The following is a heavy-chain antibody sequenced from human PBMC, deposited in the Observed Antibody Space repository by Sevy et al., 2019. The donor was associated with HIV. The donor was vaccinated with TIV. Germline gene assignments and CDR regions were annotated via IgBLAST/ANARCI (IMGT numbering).Heavy chain of an antibody. CDR2: VKNDGST. Sequence: GGSLRLSCEGSGYTFSNYWMHWVRQAPGKGLEWVSRVKNDGSTAYADSVKGRFTISRDNAENTMSLQRNSLRVEDTALYYCVAANSWEDYWGQGTLVTVSS. CDR1: GYTFSNYW. V-gene: IGHV3-74*01. D-gene: IGHD6-13*01. J-gene: IGHJ4*02. CDR3: VAANSWEDY.